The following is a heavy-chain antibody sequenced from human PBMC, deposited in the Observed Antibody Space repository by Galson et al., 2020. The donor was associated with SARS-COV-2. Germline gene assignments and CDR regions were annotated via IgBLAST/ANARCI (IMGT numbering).Heavy chain of an antibody. CDR2: INADGSIT. D-gene: IGHD3-10*01. J-gene: IGHJ4*02. CDR3: ASYGRIYGSGRGVDS. Sequence: GGSLRLSCAASGFTFSRYWMYWVRQAPGKGPVWLSRINADGSITNYADSVKGRFTISRDNANNMLYLKMNSLRGEDTAVYYCASYGRIYGSGRGVDSWGQGTLVTVSS. V-gene: IGHV3-74*01. CDR1: GFTFSRYW.